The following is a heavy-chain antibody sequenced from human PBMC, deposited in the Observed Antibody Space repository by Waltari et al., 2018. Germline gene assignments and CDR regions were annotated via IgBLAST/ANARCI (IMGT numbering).Heavy chain of an antibody. CDR3: ANYGQLPSNGDY. CDR2: ISGPAHET. V-gene: IGHV3-23*01. J-gene: IGHJ4*02. Sequence: EVRLLESGGALVQPGGSLRLSCAAFGFTCGNYYMIWVRQAPGRGLEWVSTISGPAHETVYADSVKGRFTISRDNSKTTLYLQMNSLRVEDTAMYYCANYGQLPSNGDYWGQGTLVTVSS. D-gene: IGHD1-1*01. CDR1: GFTCGNYY.